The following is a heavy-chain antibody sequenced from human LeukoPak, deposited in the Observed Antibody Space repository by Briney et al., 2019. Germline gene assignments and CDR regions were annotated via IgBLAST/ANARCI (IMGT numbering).Heavy chain of an antibody. D-gene: IGHD6-13*01. CDR3: ARDCIAAAGTSGFDP. CDR1: GGSISSSNW. Sequence: PSGTLSLTCAVSGGSISSSNWWSWVRQPPGKGLEWIGEIYHSGSTNYNPSLKSRVTISVDTSKNQFSLKLSSVTAADTAVYYCARDCIAAAGTSGFDPWGQGTLVTVSS. V-gene: IGHV4-4*02. J-gene: IGHJ5*02. CDR2: IYHSGST.